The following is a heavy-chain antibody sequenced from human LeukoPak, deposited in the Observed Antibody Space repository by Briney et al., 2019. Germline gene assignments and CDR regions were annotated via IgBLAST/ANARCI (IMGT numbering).Heavy chain of an antibody. J-gene: IGHJ4*02. V-gene: IGHV4-39*07. D-gene: IGHD1-26*01. Sequence: SETLSLTCTVPGGSISSSSYYWGWIRQPPGEGLEWIGSIYYSGSTYYNPSLKSRVTISVDTSKNQFSLKLSSVTAADTAVYYCARGNSGSKYDYWGQGTLVTVSS. CDR2: IYYSGST. CDR3: ARGNSGSKYDY. CDR1: GGSISSSSYY.